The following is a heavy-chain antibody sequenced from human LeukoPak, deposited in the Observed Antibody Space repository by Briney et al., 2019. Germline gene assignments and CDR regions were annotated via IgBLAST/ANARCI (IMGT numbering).Heavy chain of an antibody. J-gene: IGHJ4*02. D-gene: IGHD3-22*01. V-gene: IGHV6-1*01. CDR1: GDSVSSSNAA. CDR2: AYYRSKWYN. CDR3: VGASYDSSGYFNFDY. Sequence: SQTLSLTCAISGDSVSSSNAAWNWIRQSPSRGLEWLGRAYYRSKWYNNYAVSLKSRIIINPDTSKNQFTLHLNSVTPEDTAVYYCVGASYDSSGYFNFDYWGQGTLVTVSS.